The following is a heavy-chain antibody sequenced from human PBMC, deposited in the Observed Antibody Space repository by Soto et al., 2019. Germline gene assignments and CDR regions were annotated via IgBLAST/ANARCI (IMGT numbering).Heavy chain of an antibody. CDR2: IYPGASDI. V-gene: IGHV5-51*01. J-gene: IGHJ4*02. CDR1: GYTFIYFW. CDR3: ARQGTSRGSDYAALDF. Sequence: GESLKISCQASGYTFIYFWVAWVRQVPGKGLEWMGVIYPGASDIRYSPSFEGHVTISADKSTNTAYLQWSSLEAADTAIYYCARQGTSRGSDYAALDFWGQGTLVTVSS. D-gene: IGHD3-10*01.